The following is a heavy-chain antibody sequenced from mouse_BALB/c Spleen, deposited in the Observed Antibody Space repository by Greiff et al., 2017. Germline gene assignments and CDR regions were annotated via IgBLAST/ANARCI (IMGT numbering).Heavy chain of an antibody. V-gene: IGHV1-9*01. CDR2: ILPGSGST. CDR3: ARKRDSFDY. Sequence: VLLQQSGAELMKPGASVKISCKATGYTFSCYWIAWVKQSPGHGLELIGEILPGSGSTNYNEKFKGKATITADTSSNTAYMQLSSLTSEDSAVYYCARKRDSFDYWGQGTTLTVSS. J-gene: IGHJ2*01. CDR1: GYTFSCYW.